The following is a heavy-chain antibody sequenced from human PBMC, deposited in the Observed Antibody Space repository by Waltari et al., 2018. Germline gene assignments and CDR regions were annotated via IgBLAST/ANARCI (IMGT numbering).Heavy chain of an antibody. D-gene: IGHD2-2*01. V-gene: IGHV2-5*01. CDR2: IYWSDHK. CDR1: GFSLSTPGVN. CDR3: ARGVAFCNRPSCPYNHFDP. Sequence: QITLKESGPTLVKPTQTLTLTCSLSGFSLSTPGVNVGWIRQPPGKAPEWLALIYWSDHKRYNPSLESRLTITKDTSKKLVVLTMTDMDPVDTATHYCARGVAFCNRPSCPYNHFDPWGQGILVTVSS. J-gene: IGHJ5*02.